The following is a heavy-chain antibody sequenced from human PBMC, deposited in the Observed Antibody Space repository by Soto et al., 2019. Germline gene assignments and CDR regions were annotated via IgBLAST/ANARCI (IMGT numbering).Heavy chain of an antibody. V-gene: IGHV3-11*06. CDR2: ISSSSSYT. J-gene: IGHJ3*02. CDR3: GRIDGVPAAFYAFDI. CDR1: GFTFSDYY. D-gene: IGHD2-2*01. Sequence: QVQLVESGGGVVKPAGSLRLSCAASGFTFSDYYMSWIRQAPGKGLEWVSYISSSSSYTNYADSVKGRFTISRDNAKNSLYLQMNRLRAEVTAVYYCGRIDGVPAAFYAFDICGQGTMVTVSS.